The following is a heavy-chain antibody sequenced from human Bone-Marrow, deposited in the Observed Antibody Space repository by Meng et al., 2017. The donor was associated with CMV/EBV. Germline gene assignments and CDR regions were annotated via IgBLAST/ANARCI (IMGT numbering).Heavy chain of an antibody. CDR3: AREVAPAYYYDSSGYYKGGAFDI. CDR2: ISSSSSYI. Sequence: GGSLRLSCAASGFTFSSYSMNWVRQAPGKGLEWVSSISSSSSYIYYADSVKGRFTISRDNAKNSLYLQMNSLRAEDTAVYYCAREVAPAYYYDSSGYYKGGAFDIWGQGKMVTVAS. V-gene: IGHV3-21*01. CDR1: GFTFSSYS. J-gene: IGHJ3*02. D-gene: IGHD3-22*01.